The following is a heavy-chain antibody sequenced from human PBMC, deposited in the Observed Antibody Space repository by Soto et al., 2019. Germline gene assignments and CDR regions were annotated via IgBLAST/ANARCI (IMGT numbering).Heavy chain of an antibody. V-gene: IGHV4-30-4*01. Sequence: SETLSLTCNVTAGYIGSGNYFWSWIRQPPGKSLEWIGHIYYSGTAFYNPSLKSRVTISVDASKNQFSLKLTSVTAADTAIYYCASRQQQVALFDSWGQGTLVTVSS. CDR3: ASRQQQVALFDS. CDR1: AGYIGSGNYF. CDR2: IYYSGTA. J-gene: IGHJ4*02. D-gene: IGHD6-13*01.